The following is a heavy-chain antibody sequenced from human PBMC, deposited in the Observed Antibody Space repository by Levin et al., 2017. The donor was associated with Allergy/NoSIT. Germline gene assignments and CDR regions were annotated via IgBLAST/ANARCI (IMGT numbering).Heavy chain of an antibody. J-gene: IGHJ5*02. V-gene: IGHV3-23*01. CDR3: ATPPALIAAAATGDWFDP. CDR1: GFTFSSYA. CDR2: ISGSGGST. Sequence: GSLRLSCAASGFTFSSYAMSWVRQAPGKGLEWVSAISGSGGSTYYADSVKGRFTISRDNSKNTLYLQMNSLRAEDTAVYYCATPPALIAAAATGDWFDPWGQGTLVTVSS. D-gene: IGHD6-13*01.